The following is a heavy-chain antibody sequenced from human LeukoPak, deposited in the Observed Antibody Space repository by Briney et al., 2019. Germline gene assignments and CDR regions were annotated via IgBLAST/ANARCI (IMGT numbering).Heavy chain of an antibody. J-gene: IGHJ4*02. CDR1: GYTFTTYA. D-gene: IGHD3-10*01. CDR2: INAGNGNT. CDR3: ARDRGLLVFDY. V-gene: IGHV1-3*01. Sequence: ASVTVSSTASGYTFTTYAMHWVRQAPGQRLEWMGWINAGNGNTKYSQKFQGRVTITRDTSASTAYMELSSLRSEDTAVYYCARDRGLLVFDYWGQGTLVTVSS.